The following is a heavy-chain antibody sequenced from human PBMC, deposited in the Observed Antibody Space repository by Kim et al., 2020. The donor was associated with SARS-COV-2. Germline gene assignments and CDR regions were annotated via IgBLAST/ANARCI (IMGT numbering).Heavy chain of an antibody. Sequence: KFQGRVTITADESTSTAYMELSSLRSEDTAVYYCAREVTIFGVGYNWFDPWGQGTLVTVSS. D-gene: IGHD3-3*01. CDR3: AREVTIFGVGYNWFDP. V-gene: IGHV1-69*01. J-gene: IGHJ5*02.